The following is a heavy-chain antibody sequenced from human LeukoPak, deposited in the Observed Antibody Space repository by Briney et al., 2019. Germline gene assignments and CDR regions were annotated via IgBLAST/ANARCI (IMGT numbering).Heavy chain of an antibody. D-gene: IGHD6-13*01. Sequence: SETLSLTCAVYGGSFSGYHWSWIRQPPGKGLEWIGEINHSGSTNYNPSLKSRVTISVDTSKNQFSLKLSSVTAADTAVYYCARSHSSSWYLPTYYYYYYGMDVWGQGTTVTVSS. CDR3: ARSHSSSWYLPTYYYYYYGMDV. V-gene: IGHV4-34*01. CDR1: GGSFSGYH. J-gene: IGHJ6*02. CDR2: INHSGST.